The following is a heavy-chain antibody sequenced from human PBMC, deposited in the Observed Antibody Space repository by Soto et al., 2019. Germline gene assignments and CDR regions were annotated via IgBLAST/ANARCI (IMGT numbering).Heavy chain of an antibody. CDR1: GFSFSSYG. Sequence: QVQLVASGGGVVQPGRSLRLSCAASGFSFSSYGMHWVRQAPGKGLEWVAMISYDGTDEYYADSVKGRFTISRDNSKNAVYLQMNSLRAEDTAVVYCAKQESDWNDHVDYWGQGTLVTVAS. V-gene: IGHV3-30*18. J-gene: IGHJ4*02. CDR3: AKQESDWNDHVDY. CDR2: ISYDGTDE. D-gene: IGHD1-1*01.